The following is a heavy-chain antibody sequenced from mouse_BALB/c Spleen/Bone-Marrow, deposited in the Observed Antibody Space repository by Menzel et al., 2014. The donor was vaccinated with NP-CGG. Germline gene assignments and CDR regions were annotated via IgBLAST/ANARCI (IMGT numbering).Heavy chain of an antibody. D-gene: IGHD1-1*01. CDR2: ILPGSGST. Sequence: QVQLQQPGAELMKPGASVKISCKATGYTFSSYWIEWVKPRPGHGLEWIGEILPGSGSTNYNEKFKGKATFTADTSSNTAYMQLSSLTSEDSAVYYCAREDYYGSSYGDYWGQGTTLTVSS. CDR1: GYTFSSYW. CDR3: AREDYYGSSYGDY. J-gene: IGHJ2*01. V-gene: IGHV1-9*01.